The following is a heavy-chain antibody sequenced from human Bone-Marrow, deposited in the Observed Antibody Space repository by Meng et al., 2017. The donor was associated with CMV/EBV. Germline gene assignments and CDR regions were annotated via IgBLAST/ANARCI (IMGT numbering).Heavy chain of an antibody. Sequence: ASVKVSCKASGYAFTGYYMHWVRQAPGQGLEWMGWINPNSGGTNYAQKFQGRVTMTRDTSISTAYMELSSLRSEDTAVYYCARGKYYYYYYGMDVWGQGTTVTVSS. CDR1: GYAFTGYY. CDR3: ARGKYYYYYYGMDV. V-gene: IGHV1-2*02. CDR2: INPNSGGT. J-gene: IGHJ6*02.